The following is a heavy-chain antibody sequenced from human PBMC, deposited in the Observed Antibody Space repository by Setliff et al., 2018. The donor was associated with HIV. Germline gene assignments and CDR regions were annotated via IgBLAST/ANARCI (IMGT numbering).Heavy chain of an antibody. J-gene: IGHJ6*03. D-gene: IGHD3-22*01. V-gene: IGHV3-23*01. CDR1: GFTFSSYA. CDR3: AKNDNYYYYYMDV. Sequence: TGGSLRLSCAAPGFTFSSYAMSWVRQAPGKGLEWVSGISGSGGSTYYADSVRGRFTISRDNSKNTLYLQMNGLRAEDTAVYYCAKNDNYYYYYMDVWGKGTTVTVSS. CDR2: ISGSGGST.